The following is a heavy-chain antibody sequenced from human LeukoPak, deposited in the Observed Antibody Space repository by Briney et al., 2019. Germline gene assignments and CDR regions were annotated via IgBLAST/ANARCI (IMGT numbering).Heavy chain of an antibody. CDR2: IYYSGST. V-gene: IGHV4-59*01. D-gene: IGHD3-3*01. Sequence: SETLSLTCTVSGGSISDYYWNWIRQPPGKGLEWIGYIYYSGSTTYNPSLKSRVTLSVDTAKNQFTLKVRSVTAADTAVYYCARGDFCSKSNCYLRPMDVWGKGTTVTVSS. CDR3: ARGDFCSKSNCYLRPMDV. J-gene: IGHJ6*01. CDR1: GGSISDYY.